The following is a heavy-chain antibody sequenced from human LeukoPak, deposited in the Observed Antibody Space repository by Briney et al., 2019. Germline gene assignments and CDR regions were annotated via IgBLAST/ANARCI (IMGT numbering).Heavy chain of an antibody. D-gene: IGHD3-16*01. J-gene: IGHJ4*02. V-gene: IGHV4-39*07. CDR2: IYYSGTT. CDR3: ARDLGAAWDFDY. CDR1: GGSISSSSYY. Sequence: PSETLSLTCTVSGGSISSSSYYWGWIRQPPGKGLEWIGSIYYSGTTYYNPSLKSRVTISVGTSKNQFSLKLSSVTAADTAVYYCARDLGAAWDFDYWGQGTLVTVSS.